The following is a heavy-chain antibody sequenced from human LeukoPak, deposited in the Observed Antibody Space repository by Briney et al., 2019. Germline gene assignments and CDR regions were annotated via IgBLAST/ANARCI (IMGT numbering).Heavy chain of an antibody. J-gene: IGHJ3*02. Sequence: GRPLRLSCAASGFTFSSYGMHWVRQAPGKGLEWVAVISYDGSNKYYADSVKGRFTISRDNSKNTLYLQMNSLRAEDTAVYYCAKARGGRRDAFDIWGQGTMVTVSS. D-gene: IGHD3-16*01. CDR3: AKARGGRRDAFDI. V-gene: IGHV3-30*18. CDR2: ISYDGSNK. CDR1: GFTFSSYG.